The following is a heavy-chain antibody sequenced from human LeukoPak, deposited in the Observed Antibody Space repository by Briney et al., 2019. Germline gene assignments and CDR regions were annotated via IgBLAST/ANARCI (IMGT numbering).Heavy chain of an antibody. V-gene: IGHV3-23*01. CDR1: GFIFGNYY. CDR2: INGTGSTT. J-gene: IGHJ4*02. D-gene: IGHD4-11*01. CDR3: AKEESDSPSNY. Sequence: GGSLRLSCEASGFIFGNYYMSWVRQAPGKGLEWVAAINGTGSTTYHADSVKGRFTISRDNSKNTLYLQMNSLRAEDTAVYYCAKEESDSPSNYWGQGTLVTVSS.